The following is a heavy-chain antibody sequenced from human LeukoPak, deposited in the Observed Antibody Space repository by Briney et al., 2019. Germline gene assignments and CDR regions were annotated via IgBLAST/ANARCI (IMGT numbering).Heavy chain of an antibody. Sequence: SETLSLTCTVSGGSISSYYWSWIRQPAGKGLEWIGRIYTSGSTNYNPSLKSRVTMSVDTSKNQFSLKLSSVTAADTAVYYCARAQSAGGPLEVEWLDPWGQGTLVTVSS. V-gene: IGHV4-4*07. J-gene: IGHJ5*02. CDR2: IYTSGST. CDR1: GGSISSYY. CDR3: ARAQSAGGPLEVEWLDP.